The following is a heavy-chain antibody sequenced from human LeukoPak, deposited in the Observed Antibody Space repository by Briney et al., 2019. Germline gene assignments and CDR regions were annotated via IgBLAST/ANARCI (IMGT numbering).Heavy chain of an antibody. V-gene: IGHV3-48*01. D-gene: IGHD2-2*01. Sequence: PGGFLRLSCAASGFTFSSYSMNWVRQAPGKGLEWVSYISSSSSTIYYADSVKGRFTISRDNAKNSLYLQMNSLRAEDTAVYYCARDPLEGVCSSTSCPYYFDYWGQGTLVTVSS. CDR3: ARDPLEGVCSSTSCPYYFDY. CDR2: ISSSSSTI. CDR1: GFTFSSYS. J-gene: IGHJ4*02.